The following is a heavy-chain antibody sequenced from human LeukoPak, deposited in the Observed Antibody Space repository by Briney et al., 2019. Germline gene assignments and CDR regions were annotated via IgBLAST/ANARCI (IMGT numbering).Heavy chain of an antibody. CDR3: ARELEDTIFGVVVISRFDP. CDR2: TNGGGTNT. D-gene: IGHD3-3*01. V-gene: IGHV3-23*01. J-gene: IGHJ5*02. CDR1: GFTFSSYG. Sequence: GGSLRLSCVGSGFTFSSYGMSWVRQAPGKGLEWLSATNGGGTNTFYADSVKGRFTISRDNSKNTLYLQMNSLRADDTAVYYCARELEDTIFGVVVISRFDPWGQGTLVTVSS.